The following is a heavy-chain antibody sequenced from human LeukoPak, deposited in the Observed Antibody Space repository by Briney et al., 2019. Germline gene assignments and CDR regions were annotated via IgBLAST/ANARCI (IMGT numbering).Heavy chain of an antibody. CDR3: AKDPPALVVTYGFDI. Sequence: PGGSLRLSCAASGFSLWRHYMNWVRQAPGKGLEWVAVMWYDGSNEYYADSVKGRFTISRDNSKNTLYLQMNSLRVEDTAVYYCAKDPPALVVTYGFDIWGQGTMVTVSS. J-gene: IGHJ3*02. CDR2: MWYDGSNE. D-gene: IGHD3-22*01. CDR1: GFSLWRHY. V-gene: IGHV3-33*06.